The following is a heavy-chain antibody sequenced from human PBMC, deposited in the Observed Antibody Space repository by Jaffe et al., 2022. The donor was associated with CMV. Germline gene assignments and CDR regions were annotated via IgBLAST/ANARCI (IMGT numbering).Heavy chain of an antibody. V-gene: IGHV3-33*03. D-gene: IGHD3-16*01. J-gene: IGHJ4*02. CDR3: ARGDANSGWGFDF. Sequence: QVQLVDSGGGVVQPGTSLRLACAASGFSFSSYGMHWVRQAPGKGLEWVAVIWHDGSERYYADSAKGRFTISRDNPNKTVYLEMNNVRGTDTAVYYCARGDANSGWGFDFWGQGTLVTVSS. CDR2: IWHDGSER. CDR1: GFSFSSYG.